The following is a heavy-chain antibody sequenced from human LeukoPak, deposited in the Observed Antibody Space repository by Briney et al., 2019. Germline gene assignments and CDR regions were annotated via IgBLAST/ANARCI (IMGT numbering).Heavy chain of an antibody. CDR2: MFYSGST. Sequence: PSGTLSLTCAVSGGSISSTNWWSWVRQPPGKGLEWIGNMFYSGSTYYNPSPKSRVTISVDTSKNQFSLKLSSVTAADTAVYYCARLLIAVTGTGLIDYWGQGTLVTVSA. V-gene: IGHV4-4*02. J-gene: IGHJ4*02. CDR3: ARLLIAVTGTGLIDY. CDR1: GGSISSTNW. D-gene: IGHD6-19*01.